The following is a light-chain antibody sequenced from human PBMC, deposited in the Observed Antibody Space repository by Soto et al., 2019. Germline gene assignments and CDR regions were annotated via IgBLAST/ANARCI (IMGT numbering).Light chain of an antibody. V-gene: IGKV1-39*01. CDR2: ATS. Sequence: DIQMTQSPSSLSASVGDRVTITCRASQPISTYLNWYQQRPGKAPKFLISATSTLQSGVPARFSCSGSATGFTLTISTLSPEDVRTYYCQESYTCPFAFGQGTRLDI. CDR3: QESYTCPFA. J-gene: IGKJ2*01. CDR1: QPISTY.